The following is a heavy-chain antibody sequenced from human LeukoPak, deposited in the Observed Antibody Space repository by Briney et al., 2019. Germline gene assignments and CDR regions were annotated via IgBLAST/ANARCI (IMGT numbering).Heavy chain of an antibody. CDR1: GFTFDDYG. CDR3: ARAWRDYYDSSGRGDY. CDR2: INWNGGST. J-gene: IGHJ4*02. D-gene: IGHD3-22*01. Sequence: PGGSLRLSCAASGFTFDDYGMSWVRQAPGKGLEWVSGINWNGGSTGYADSVKGRFTISRDNAKNSLYLQMNSLRAEDTALYYCARAWRDYYDSSGRGDYWGQGTLVTVSS. V-gene: IGHV3-20*04.